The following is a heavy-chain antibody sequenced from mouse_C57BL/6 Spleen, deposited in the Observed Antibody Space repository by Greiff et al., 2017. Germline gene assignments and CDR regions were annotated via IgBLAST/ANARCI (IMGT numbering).Heavy chain of an antibody. Sequence: QVQLQQPGAELVRPGSSVKLSCKASGYTFTSYWMHWVKQRPIQGLEWIGNIDPSDSETHYNQKFKDKATLTVDKSSRTAYMPLSSLTSEDSAVYYCARGRLILDYWGQGTTLTVSS. J-gene: IGHJ2*01. V-gene: IGHV1-52*01. CDR2: IDPSDSET. CDR1: GYTFTSYW. D-gene: IGHD2-4*01. CDR3: ARGRLILDY.